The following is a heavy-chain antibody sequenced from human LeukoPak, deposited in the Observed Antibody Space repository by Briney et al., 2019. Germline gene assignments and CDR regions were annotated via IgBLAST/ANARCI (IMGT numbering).Heavy chain of an antibody. D-gene: IGHD5-12*01. CDR3: ARDAENSGYYASDYYYMDV. Sequence: GGSLRLSCAASGFTFSRYWMSWVRQAPGKGLEWVANINQDGSEKYYVDSVKGRFTISRDNAKNSLYLQMNSLRAEDTAVYYCARDAENSGYYASDYYYMDVWGKGTTVTISS. CDR1: GFTFSRYW. V-gene: IGHV3-7*01. CDR2: INQDGSEK. J-gene: IGHJ6*03.